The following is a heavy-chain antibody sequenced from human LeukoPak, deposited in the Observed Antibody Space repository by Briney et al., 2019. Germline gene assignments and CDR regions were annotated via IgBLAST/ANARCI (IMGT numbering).Heavy chain of an antibody. D-gene: IGHD6-13*01. CDR2: IYHSGST. J-gene: IGHJ4*02. Sequence: PSETLSLTCTVSGYSITRGSYWGWIRQPPGKGLEWIANIYHSGSTYCNPSLKSRVTISVDTSKNQFSLKLSSVTAADTAIYYCARGSGVLYSSSWYYWGQGTLVTVSS. CDR1: GYSITRGSY. CDR3: ARGSGVLYSSSWYY. V-gene: IGHV4-38-2*02.